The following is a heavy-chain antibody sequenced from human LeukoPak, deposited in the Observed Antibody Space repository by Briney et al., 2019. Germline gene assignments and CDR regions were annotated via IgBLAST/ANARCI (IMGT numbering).Heavy chain of an antibody. CDR1: GFTFSSYA. V-gene: IGHV3-30-3*01. CDR2: ISYDGSNK. Sequence: GGSLRLSCAASGFTFSSYAMHWVRQAPGKGLEWVAVISYDGSNKYYADSVKGRFTISRDNSKNTLYLQMNSLRAEDTAVYYCARGGQIDELDYWGQGTLVTVSS. CDR3: ARGGQIDELDY. J-gene: IGHJ4*02.